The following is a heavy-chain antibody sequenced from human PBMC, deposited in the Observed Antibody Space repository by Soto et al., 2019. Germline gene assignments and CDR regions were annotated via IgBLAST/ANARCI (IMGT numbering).Heavy chain of an antibody. J-gene: IGHJ3*02. D-gene: IGHD3-10*02. CDR3: ARGKGMLGLNAFEI. CDR2: IYYSGST. V-gene: IGHV4-59*01. Sequence: SETLSLTCTVSGGSISSYYWSWNRHPPGKGLEWIGYIYYSGSTNYNPSRKSRVTMSADTTKNQFSLKLRSVTAADRAENNGARGKGMLGLNAFEIWGEGTMFTVSS. CDR1: GGSISSYY.